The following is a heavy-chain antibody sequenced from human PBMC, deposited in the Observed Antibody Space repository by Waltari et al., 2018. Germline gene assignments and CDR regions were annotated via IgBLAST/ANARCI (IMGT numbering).Heavy chain of an antibody. V-gene: IGHV4-59*01. D-gene: IGHD2-21*02. CDR2: IYYPGST. J-gene: IGHJ5*02. CDR3: ARGGGGDWAWFDP. CDR1: GCSIRRFY. Sequence: QVQLQEWGPGLLKPSETLPLICTVSGCSIRRFYWSWVRQPPGKGLDWIGYIYYPGSTNFNPSLTSRVTMSVDTSKNQFSLKLSSVTAADTAFYYCARGGGGDWAWFDPWGQGTLVTVSS.